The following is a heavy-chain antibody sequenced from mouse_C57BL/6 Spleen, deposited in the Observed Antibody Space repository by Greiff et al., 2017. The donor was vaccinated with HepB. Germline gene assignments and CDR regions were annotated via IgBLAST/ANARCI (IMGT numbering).Heavy chain of an antibody. J-gene: IGHJ4*01. Sequence: VQLQQSGPVLVKPGASVKMSCKASGYTFTDYYMNWVKQSHGKSLEWIGVINPYNGGTSYNQKFKGKATLTVDKSSSTAYMELNSLTSEDSAVYYCARQLRLGGFAMDYWGQGTSVTVSS. D-gene: IGHD3-2*02. V-gene: IGHV1-19*01. CDR3: ARQLRLGGFAMDY. CDR1: GYTFTDYY. CDR2: INPYNGGT.